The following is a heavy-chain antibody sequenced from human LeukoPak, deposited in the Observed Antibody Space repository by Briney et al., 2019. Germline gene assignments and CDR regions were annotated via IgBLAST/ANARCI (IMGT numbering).Heavy chain of an antibody. CDR2: IYTTGMN. D-gene: IGHD3-16*02. V-gene: IGHV4-4*07. Sequence: PSETLSLTCSVSGGSINSYWWSWIRQPAGKGLEFIGCIYTTGMNNYNPSLKSRVSMSVDTSKNQFSLELRSVTAADTAVYFCARAGYTISSYRFDYWGQGALVTVSS. CDR3: ARAGYTISSYRFDY. J-gene: IGHJ4*02. CDR1: GGSINSYW.